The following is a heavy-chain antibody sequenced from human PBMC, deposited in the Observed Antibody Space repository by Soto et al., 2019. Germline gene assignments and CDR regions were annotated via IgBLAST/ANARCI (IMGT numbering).Heavy chain of an antibody. CDR3: ARDGMVRGVLTHSFDY. J-gene: IGHJ4*02. V-gene: IGHV1-69*01. Sequence: QVQLVQSGAEVKKPGSSVKVSCKASGGTFSSYAISWVRQAPGQGLEWMGGIIPIFGTANYAQKFQGRVTITADESTSTAYMELGSLRSEDTAVYYCARDGMVRGVLTHSFDYWGQGTLVTVSS. CDR1: GGTFSSYA. CDR2: IIPIFGTA. D-gene: IGHD3-10*01.